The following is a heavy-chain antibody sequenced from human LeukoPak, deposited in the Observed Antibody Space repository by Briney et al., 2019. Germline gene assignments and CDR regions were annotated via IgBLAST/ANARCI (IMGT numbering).Heavy chain of an antibody. D-gene: IGHD3-9*01. Sequence: SETLSLTCTVSGYSISSDYYWGWIRQPPGKGLEWGGSIYHTWTTYYNPSLKSRVTISVDTSNNQFSLKRSSVPATATAVYYCARGAGLRYLGFDAFDIWGQGTMVTVSS. J-gene: IGHJ3*02. V-gene: IGHV4-38-2*02. CDR3: ARGAGLRYLGFDAFDI. CDR1: GYSISSDYY. CDR2: IYHTWTT.